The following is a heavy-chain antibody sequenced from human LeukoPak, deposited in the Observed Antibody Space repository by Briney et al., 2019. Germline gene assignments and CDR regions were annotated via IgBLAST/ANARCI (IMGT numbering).Heavy chain of an antibody. CDR1: GFTFSDYY. J-gene: IGHJ3*02. CDR3: ARQQPTFGVVINDAFDI. Sequence: GGSLRLSCAASGFTFSDYYMSWLRQAPGKGLEWVSYVSSSGNAIYYADSVRGRFTISRDNAKSSLYPQMNSLRAEDTAVYYCARQQPTFGVVINDAFDIWGQGTMVTVSS. D-gene: IGHD3-3*01. CDR2: VSSSGNAI. V-gene: IGHV3-11*04.